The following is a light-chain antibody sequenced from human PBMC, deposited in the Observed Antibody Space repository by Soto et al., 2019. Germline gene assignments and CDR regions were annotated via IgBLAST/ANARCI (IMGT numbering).Light chain of an antibody. J-gene: IGLJ2*01. CDR3: AAWDDSLNGPV. V-gene: IGLV1-44*01. CDR1: SSDVGGYNY. Sequence: QSVLTQPASVSGSPGQSITISCTGTSSDVGGYNYVSWYQQHPGTAPKLLIYSNNQRPSGVPDRFSGSKSGTSASLAISGLQSEDEADYYCAAWDDSLNGPVFGGGTKVTVL. CDR2: SNN.